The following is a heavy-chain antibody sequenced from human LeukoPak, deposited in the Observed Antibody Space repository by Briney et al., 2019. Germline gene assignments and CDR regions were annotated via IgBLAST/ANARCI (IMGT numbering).Heavy chain of an antibody. CDR2: INNDGSST. V-gene: IGHV3-74*01. CDR1: GFTFSSYS. CDR3: ASDFWSGYYTAMGVNY. J-gene: IGHJ4*02. Sequence: PGGSLRLSCAASGFTFSSYSMNWVRQAPGKGLVWVSRINNDGSSTSYADSVKGRFTIFRDNAKNTLYLQMNSLRAEDTAVYYCASDFWSGYYTAMGVNYWGQGTLVTVSS. D-gene: IGHD3-3*01.